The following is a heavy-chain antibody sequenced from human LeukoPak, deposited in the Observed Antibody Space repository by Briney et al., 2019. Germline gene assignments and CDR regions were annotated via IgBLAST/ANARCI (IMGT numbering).Heavy chain of an antibody. CDR2: IHYDDRRR. D-gene: IGHD3-10*01. J-gene: IGHJ5*02. CDR1: GFIFSTFG. Sequence: GGSLRLSCATSGFIFSTFGMHWVRQAPGKGLEWVAYIHYDDRRRDYAESVKGRFTISRDNYENTLFLQMNSLRGEDTAVYYCAKDRFSGHTPVQPAESWGQGTLVIVSS. V-gene: IGHV3-30*02. CDR3: AKDRFSGHTPVQPAES.